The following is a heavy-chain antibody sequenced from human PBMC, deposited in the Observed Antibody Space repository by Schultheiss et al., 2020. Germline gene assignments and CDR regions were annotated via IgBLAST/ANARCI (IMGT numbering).Heavy chain of an antibody. CDR3: ARGLNYYDFWSGYYYYYGMDV. D-gene: IGHD3-3*01. V-gene: IGHV1-8*01. Sequence: ASVKVSCKASGYTFTSYDINWVRQATGQGLEWMGWMNPNSGNTGYAQKFQGRFTMTRNTSISTAYMELSSLRSEDTAVYYCARGLNYYDFWSGYYYYYGMDVWGQGTTVTVSS. J-gene: IGHJ6*02. CDR1: GYTFTSYD. CDR2: MNPNSGNT.